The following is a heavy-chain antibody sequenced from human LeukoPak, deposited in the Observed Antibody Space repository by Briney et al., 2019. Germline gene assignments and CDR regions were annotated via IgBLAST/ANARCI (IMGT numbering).Heavy chain of an antibody. CDR3: ARLVYYYGSGSYLYDWFDP. Sequence: GGSLRLSCAASGFTFSDYYMSWIRQAPGKGLEWVSYISSSSGYTNYADSVKGRFTISRDNAKNSLYLQMNSLRAEDTAVYYCARLVYYYGSGSYLYDWFDPWGQGTLVTVSS. CDR2: ISSSSGYT. D-gene: IGHD3-10*01. V-gene: IGHV3-11*06. CDR1: GFTFSDYY. J-gene: IGHJ5*02.